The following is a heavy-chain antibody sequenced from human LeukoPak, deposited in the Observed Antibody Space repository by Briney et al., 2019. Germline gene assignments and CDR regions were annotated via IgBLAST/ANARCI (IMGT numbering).Heavy chain of an antibody. J-gene: IGHJ4*02. Sequence: ASVKVSCKASGYPFTGWYLHWVRQAPGQGLEWMGRINPNTGDTDYAQEFQGRVTMTRDTSITTAYMDLSSLRLDDTAIYYCARGQRGLMVYSNWGQGTLVTVSS. CDR3: ARGQRGLMVYSN. CDR2: INPNTGDT. D-gene: IGHD2-8*01. V-gene: IGHV1-2*06. CDR1: GYPFTGWY.